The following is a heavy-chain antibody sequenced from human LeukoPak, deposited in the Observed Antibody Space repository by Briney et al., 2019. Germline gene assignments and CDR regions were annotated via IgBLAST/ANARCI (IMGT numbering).Heavy chain of an antibody. J-gene: IGHJ4*02. CDR2: IYPGDSDT. CDR3: ARAPTSLSNPYYFDY. CDR1: GYSFSDYW. Sequence: GESLKISCKGSGYSFSDYWIGWVRQMPGKGLEWMGIIYPGDSDTRYSPSFQGQVTISADNSISTAYLQWSSLQASDTAMYYCARAPTSLSNPYYFDYWGQGTPATVSS. D-gene: IGHD2/OR15-2a*01. V-gene: IGHV5-51*01.